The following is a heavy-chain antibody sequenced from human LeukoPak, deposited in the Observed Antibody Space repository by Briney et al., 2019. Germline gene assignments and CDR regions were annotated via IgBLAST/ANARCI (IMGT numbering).Heavy chain of an antibody. D-gene: IGHD3-9*01. Sequence: PGGSLRLSCAASGFTFSSYEMNWVRQAPGKGLEWVSYISSSGSTIYYADSVKGRFTISRDNAKNSLYLQMNSLRAEDTAVYYCASMVEVDWLLLVTDAFDIWGQGTMVTVSS. CDR1: GFTFSSYE. CDR2: ISSSGSTI. CDR3: ASMVEVDWLLLVTDAFDI. J-gene: IGHJ3*02. V-gene: IGHV3-48*03.